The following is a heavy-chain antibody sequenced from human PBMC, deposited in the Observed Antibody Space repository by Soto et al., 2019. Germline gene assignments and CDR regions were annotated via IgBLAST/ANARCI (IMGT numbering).Heavy chain of an antibody. CDR3: MNYKSGWEY. D-gene: IGHD6-19*01. Sequence: QLQLQESGPGLVQPSETLSLTCTVSGVSISSRDYYWGWIRQPPGKGLEWIGLISYSGSTYYSPPLKSRVTISADTSNNQLSLRLSSVTAADTAVFHCMNYKSGWEYWGQGTVVTVSS. J-gene: IGHJ4*02. CDR2: ISYSGST. V-gene: IGHV4-39*01. CDR1: GVSISSRDYY.